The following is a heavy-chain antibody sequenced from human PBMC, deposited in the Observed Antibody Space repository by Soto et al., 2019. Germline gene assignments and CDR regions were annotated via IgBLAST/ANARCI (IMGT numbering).Heavy chain of an antibody. J-gene: IGHJ5*02. CDR3: ARDTPYDFWSGYYRPPVNWFDP. CDR2: INPSGGST. CDR1: GYTFTSYY. D-gene: IGHD3-3*01. Sequence: ASVKVSCKASGYTFTSYYMHWVRQAPGQGLEWMGIINPSGGSTSYAQKFQGRVTMTRDTSTSTVYMELSSLRSGDTAVYYCARDTPYDFWSGYYRPPVNWFDPWGQGTLVTVSS. V-gene: IGHV1-46*01.